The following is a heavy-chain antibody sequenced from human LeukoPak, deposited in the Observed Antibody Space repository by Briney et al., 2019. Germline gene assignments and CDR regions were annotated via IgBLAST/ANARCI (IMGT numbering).Heavy chain of an antibody. CDR1: GFTFSSYA. J-gene: IGHJ4*02. Sequence: GGSLRLSCAASGFTFSSYAMSWVRQAPGKGLEWVSAISGSGGSTYYADSVKGRFTISRDNSKNTLYLQMNSLRAEDTAVYYCAKRVGGFWSGYPYYFDYWGQGTLVTVSS. CDR2: ISGSGGST. D-gene: IGHD3-3*01. V-gene: IGHV3-23*01. CDR3: AKRVGGFWSGYPYYFDY.